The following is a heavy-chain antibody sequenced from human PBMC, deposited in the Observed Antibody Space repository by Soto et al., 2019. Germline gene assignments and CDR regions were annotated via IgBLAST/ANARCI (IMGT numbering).Heavy chain of an antibody. CDR2: IYPDDSDI. CDR1: GYSFNTYW. V-gene: IGHV5-51*01. Sequence: GESLKISCKGSGYSFNTYWIGWVRQMPGKGLEWMGVIYPDDSDIRYSPSFQGQVTISADKSISTAYLQWSSLKASDTAMYYCFFSCYGDHQDLHSFCRQRSFDP. CDR3: FFSCYGDHQDLHSFCRQRSFDP. D-gene: IGHD4-17*01. J-gene: IGHJ5*02.